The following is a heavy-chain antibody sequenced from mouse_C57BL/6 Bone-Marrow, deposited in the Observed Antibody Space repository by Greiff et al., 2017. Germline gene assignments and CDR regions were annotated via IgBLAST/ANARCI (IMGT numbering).Heavy chain of an antibody. J-gene: IGHJ3*01. Sequence: QVQLQQPGAELVRPGSSVKLSCKASGYTFTSYWMHWVKQRPIQGLEWIGNIDPSDSETHYNQKFKDKATLTVDKSSSTAYMQLSSLTSEDSAVYDCARDYYYGSSLAYWGQGTLVTVSA. D-gene: IGHD1-1*01. CDR1: GYTFTSYW. CDR3: ARDYYYGSSLAY. V-gene: IGHV1-52*01. CDR2: IDPSDSET.